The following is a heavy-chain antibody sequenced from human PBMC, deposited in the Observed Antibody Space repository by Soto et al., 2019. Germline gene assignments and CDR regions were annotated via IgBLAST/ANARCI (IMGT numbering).Heavy chain of an antibody. CDR1: GYSLTSYW. D-gene: IGHD6-13*01. CDR2: IDPSDSYT. Sequence: GESLKISCKGPGYSLTSYWISWVRQMPGKGLEWMGMIDPSDSYTNYSPSFQGHVTISADKSISTAYLQWSSLKASDTAMYYCARQGIAAASDAFVIWGKGTMVTVSS. CDR3: ARQGIAAASDAFVI. V-gene: IGHV5-10-1*01. J-gene: IGHJ3*02.